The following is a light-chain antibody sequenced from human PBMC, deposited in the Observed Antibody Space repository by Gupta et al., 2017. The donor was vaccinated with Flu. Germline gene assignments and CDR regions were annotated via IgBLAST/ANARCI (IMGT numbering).Light chain of an antibody. CDR3: SSYTSSSPYV. V-gene: IGLV2-14*01. Sequence: QSALTQPASVSGSPGQSITISCTGTSSDVGGYNYVSWYQQHPGKAPKLMIHEVSNRPSGVSNRFSGSKSGNTASLTISGLQAEDEADYYCSSYTSSSPYVFGTGTKVTVL. J-gene: IGLJ1*01. CDR2: EVS. CDR1: SSDVGGYNY.